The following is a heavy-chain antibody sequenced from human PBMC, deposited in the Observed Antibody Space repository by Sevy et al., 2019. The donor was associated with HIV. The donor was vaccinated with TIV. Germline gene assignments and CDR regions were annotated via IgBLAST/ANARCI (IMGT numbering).Heavy chain of an antibody. Sequence: SLRLSCAASGFTFSSFGMHWVRQAPGKGLGWVAVIWYEGSTTYYADSVRGRFTISRDSSNNTLYLQMNSLRADDTAVYYCAATATHLDYWGQGTLVTVSS. J-gene: IGHJ4*02. CDR1: GFTFSSFG. D-gene: IGHD1-26*01. V-gene: IGHV3-33*01. CDR3: AATATHLDY. CDR2: IWYEGSTT.